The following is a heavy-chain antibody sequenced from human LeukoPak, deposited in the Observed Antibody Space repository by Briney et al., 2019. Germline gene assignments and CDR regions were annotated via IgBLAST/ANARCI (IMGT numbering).Heavy chain of an antibody. V-gene: IGHV1-2*02. Sequence: GASVTVSCKASGYTFTGYYMHWVRQAPGQGLEWMGWINPNSGGTNYAQKFQGRVTMTRDTSISTAYMELSRLRSDDTAVYYCARDDSSGYYYNYWGQGTLVTVSS. J-gene: IGHJ4*02. CDR3: ARDDSSGYYYNY. CDR1: GYTFTGYY. CDR2: INPNSGGT. D-gene: IGHD3-22*01.